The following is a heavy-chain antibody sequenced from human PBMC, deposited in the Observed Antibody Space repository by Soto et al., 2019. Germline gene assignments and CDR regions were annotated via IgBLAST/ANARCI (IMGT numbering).Heavy chain of an antibody. J-gene: IGHJ4*02. D-gene: IGHD6-13*01. CDR3: ARDGSRFDY. CDR2: ISNSGDTI. CDR1: GFTFSTYE. V-gene: IGHV3-48*03. Sequence: GGSLRLSCAASGFTFSTYEMNWVRQAPGKGLEWVSYISNSGDTIYYADSVKGRFTIFRDNAKNSLYLQMNSLRVEDTALYYCARDGSRFDYWGQGTQVTVSS.